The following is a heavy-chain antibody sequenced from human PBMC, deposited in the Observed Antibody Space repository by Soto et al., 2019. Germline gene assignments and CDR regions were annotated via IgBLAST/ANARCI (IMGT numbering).Heavy chain of an antibody. V-gene: IGHV3-23*01. D-gene: IGHD1-1*01. CDR3: AKDLAATATGDSFDI. Sequence: EVQLLESGGGLVQPGGSLRLSCAASGFTFSTYAMTWVRQAPGKGLEWVSSVTNSGSNTYHADSVKGRFTISRDNSKNIPVLQMNSLRAEDTALYYWAKDLAATATGDSFDIWGQGTMVTVSS. CDR2: VTNSGSNT. J-gene: IGHJ3*02. CDR1: GFTFSTYA.